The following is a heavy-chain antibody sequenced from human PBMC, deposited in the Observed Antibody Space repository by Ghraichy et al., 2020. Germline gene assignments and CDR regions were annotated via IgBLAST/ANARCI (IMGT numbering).Heavy chain of an antibody. CDR2: IYYSGST. D-gene: IGHD3-22*01. J-gene: IGHJ3*02. V-gene: IGHV4-31*03. CDR1: GGSISSGGYY. Sequence: TLSLTCTVSGGSISSGGYYWSWIRQHPGKGLEWIGYIYYSGSTYYNPSLKSRVTISVDTSKNQFSLKLSSVTAADTAVYYCARAYYYYDSSGYSFDAFDIWGQGTMVTVSS. CDR3: ARAYYYYDSSGYSFDAFDI.